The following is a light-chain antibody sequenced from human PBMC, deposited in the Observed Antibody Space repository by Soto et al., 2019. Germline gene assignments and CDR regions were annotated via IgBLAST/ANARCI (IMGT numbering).Light chain of an antibody. CDR1: QSVSSN. CDR3: QHYNNWPPPYT. Sequence: EIVMTQSPATLSVSPGERATLSWRASQSVSSNLAWYQQKPGQAPRLLIYGASTRATGIPARFSGSWSGTEFTLTISSLQSADFAVYHCQHYNNWPPPYTFGQGTKLEIK. V-gene: IGKV3-15*01. J-gene: IGKJ2*01. CDR2: GAS.